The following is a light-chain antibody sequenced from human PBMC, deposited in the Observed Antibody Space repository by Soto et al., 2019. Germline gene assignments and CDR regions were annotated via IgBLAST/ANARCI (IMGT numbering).Light chain of an antibody. J-gene: IGKJ1*01. CDR2: GAT. CDR3: QQYNNWPRT. CDR1: QSVSIL. Sequence: IVMTQSPSTLSGSAGERATLSWLASQSVSILLAWYQQKPGQAPRLLIHGATTRATGIPARFSGSGYGTEVNLTISSLQSEDFAVYYCQQYNNWPRTFGQGTKVDIK. V-gene: IGKV3-15*01.